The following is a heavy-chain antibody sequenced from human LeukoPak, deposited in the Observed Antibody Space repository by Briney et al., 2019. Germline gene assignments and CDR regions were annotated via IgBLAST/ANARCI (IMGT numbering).Heavy chain of an antibody. CDR2: ISGRDDST. J-gene: IGHJ3*02. V-gene: IGHV3-23*01. D-gene: IGHD5-18*01. CDR3: ARALRGYTSGGGDAFDI. Sequence: GGSLRLSCAASGFTFSSYAMSWVRQAPGKGLEWVSAISGRDDSTYYADSVKGRFTISRDNAKKSLYLQMNSLRAGDTAVYYCARALRGYTSGGGDAFDIWGQGTMVTVSS. CDR1: GFTFSSYA.